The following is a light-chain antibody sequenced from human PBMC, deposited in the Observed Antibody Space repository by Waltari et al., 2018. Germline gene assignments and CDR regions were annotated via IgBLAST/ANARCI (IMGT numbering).Light chain of an antibody. V-gene: IGKV1-33*01. Sequence: DIQMTQSPSSLSASVGDRVTITCQASQDIRNYLNWYQHKPGKAPKLLIYDESTLEAGVPTRFSGSGSGTYFTFTISSLQTEDVATYYCQQHYNLPLTFGGGTKVEI. CDR1: QDIRNY. J-gene: IGKJ4*01. CDR2: DES. CDR3: QQHYNLPLT.